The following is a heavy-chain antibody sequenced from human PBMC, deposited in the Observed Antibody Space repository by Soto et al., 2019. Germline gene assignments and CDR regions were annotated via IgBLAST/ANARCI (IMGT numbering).Heavy chain of an antibody. J-gene: IGHJ3*02. CDR3: ARHVTTAWSDAFDI. V-gene: IGHV4-59*01. Sequence: PSETLSLTCTVSGGSISSYYWSWIRQPPGKGLEWIGYIYYSGSTSYNPSLKSRVTISVDTSKNQFSLKLSSVTAADTAVYYCARHVTTAWSDAFDIWGQGTMVTVSS. CDR1: GGSISSYY. CDR2: IYYSGST. D-gene: IGHD3-22*01.